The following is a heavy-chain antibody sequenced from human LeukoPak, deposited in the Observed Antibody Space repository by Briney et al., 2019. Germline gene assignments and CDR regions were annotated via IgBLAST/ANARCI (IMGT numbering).Heavy chain of an antibody. CDR2: ISAYNGNT. J-gene: IGHJ4*02. D-gene: IGHD3-16*01. Sequence: ASVKVSCKASGYTFTSYGISWVRQAPGQGLEWMGWISAYNGNTNYAQKLQGRVTMTTDTSTSTAHMELRSLRSDDTAVYYCARSLGGRYANDYWGQGTLVTVSS. CDR1: GYTFTSYG. CDR3: ARSLGGRYANDY. V-gene: IGHV1-18*01.